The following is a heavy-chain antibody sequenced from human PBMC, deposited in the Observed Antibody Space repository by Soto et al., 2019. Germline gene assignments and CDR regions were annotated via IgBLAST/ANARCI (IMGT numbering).Heavy chain of an antibody. V-gene: IGHV3-30*03. D-gene: IGHD6-19*01. CDR3: ASSGIAVALDY. J-gene: IGHJ4*02. Sequence: QVQLVESGGGVVQPGRSLRLSCAASGFTFSSSGMHWVRQTPGKGLEWVAALSYDGSTEYYADSVKGRFTISRDKSKNTVYLPMNRLRVENTAVYYCASSGIAVALDYWGQGTLVTVSS. CDR2: LSYDGSTE. CDR1: GFTFSSSG.